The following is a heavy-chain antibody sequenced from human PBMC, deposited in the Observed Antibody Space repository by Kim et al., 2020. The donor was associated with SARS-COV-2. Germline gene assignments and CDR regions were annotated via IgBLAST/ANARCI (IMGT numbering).Heavy chain of an antibody. CDR3: ARGAQWLPPYYYNCGRHV. J-gene: IGHJ6*02. Sequence: GGSLRLSCAXSGXXFXSYWMHWVCQAPGKGLVWVARINSDGSRTSYADSVKGRFTISRDNAKNTLYLQMNSLRAEDTAVYYCARGAQWLPPYYYNCGRHVWGRGTTVTLSS. CDR1: GXXFXSYW. CDR2: INSDGSRT. D-gene: IGHD6-19*01. V-gene: IGHV3-74*01.